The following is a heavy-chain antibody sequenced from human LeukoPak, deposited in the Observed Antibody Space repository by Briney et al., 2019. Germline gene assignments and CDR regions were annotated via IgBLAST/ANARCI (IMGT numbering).Heavy chain of an antibody. CDR2: IHPGDSDT. CDR3: ARLPALGYYDSSGYYFDY. J-gene: IGHJ4*02. V-gene: IGHV5-51*01. CDR1: GYSFTSYW. Sequence: GESLKISCKGSGYSFTSYWIGWVRQMPGKGLEWMGIIHPGDSDTRYSPSFQGQVTISADKSISTAYLQWSSLKASDTAMYYCARLPALGYYDSSGYYFDYWGQGTLVTVSS. D-gene: IGHD3-22*01.